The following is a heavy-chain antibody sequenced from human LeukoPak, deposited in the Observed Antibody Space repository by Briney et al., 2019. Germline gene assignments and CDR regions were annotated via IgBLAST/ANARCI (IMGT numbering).Heavy chain of an antibody. V-gene: IGHV3-11*05. CDR2: ISSTSSYT. CDR1: GFTFSDYY. J-gene: IGHJ4*02. CDR3: ARENGTSTTFHY. D-gene: IGHD2-2*01. Sequence: GGSLRLSCAASGFTFSDYYMNWIRQAPGKGLEWVSYISSTSSYTNYADSVKGRFTISRDNAKNSHYLQLNSLRAEDTAVYYCARENGTSTTFHYWGQGTLVTVSS.